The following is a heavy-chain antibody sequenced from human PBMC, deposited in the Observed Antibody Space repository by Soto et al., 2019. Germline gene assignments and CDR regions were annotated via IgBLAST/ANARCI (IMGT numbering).Heavy chain of an antibody. CDR1: GVTFSGSA. J-gene: IGHJ6*03. CDR2: IRSKANSYAT. CDR3: TTNVGYCSSTSCYSGHNYYYYYYMDV. Sequence: PGGSLRLSCAASGVTFSGSAMHWVRQASGKGLEWVGRIRSKANSYATAYAASVKGRFTISRDDSKNTAYLQMNSLKTEDTAVYYCTTNVGYCSSTSCYSGHNYYYYYYMDVWGKGTTVTVSS. V-gene: IGHV3-73*01. D-gene: IGHD2-2*01.